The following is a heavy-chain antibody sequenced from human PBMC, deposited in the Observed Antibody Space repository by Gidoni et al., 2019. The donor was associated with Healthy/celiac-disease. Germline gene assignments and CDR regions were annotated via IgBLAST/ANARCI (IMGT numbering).Heavy chain of an antibody. CDR1: GFTFSSYS. V-gene: IGHV3-21*01. CDR2: ISSSSSYI. Sequence: EVQLVESGGGLVKPGGSLRLSCAASGFTFSSYSMNWVRQAPGKGLEWVSSISSSSSYIYYADSVKGRFTISRDNAKNSLYLQMNSLRAEDTAVYYCARGSIAVAEGLHYWGQGTLVTVSS. J-gene: IGHJ4*02. CDR3: ARGSIAVAEGLHY. D-gene: IGHD6-19*01.